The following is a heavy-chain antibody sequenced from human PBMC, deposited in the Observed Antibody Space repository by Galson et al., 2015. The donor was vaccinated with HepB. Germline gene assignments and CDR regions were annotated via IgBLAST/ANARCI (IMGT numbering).Heavy chain of an antibody. CDR3: ARDHPYDFWSGRLDV. J-gene: IGHJ6*04. CDR2: IKQDGSEK. D-gene: IGHD3-3*01. CDR1: GFMFSSYW. Sequence: SLRLSCAASGFMFSSYWMTWVRQAPGKGLEWVANIKQDGSEKYYVDSVKGRFSIYRDNDKNSLFLQMISLRAEDTAVYYCARDHPYDFWSGRLDVWGKGTTVTVSS. V-gene: IGHV3-7*03.